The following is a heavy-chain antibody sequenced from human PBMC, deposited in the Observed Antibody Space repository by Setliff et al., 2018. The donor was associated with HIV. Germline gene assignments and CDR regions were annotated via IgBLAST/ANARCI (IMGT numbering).Heavy chain of an antibody. J-gene: IGHJ6*02. CDR3: AKGYCSSTSCYDYYYYGMDV. CDR2: IRYDGSNK. V-gene: IGHV3-30*02. D-gene: IGHD2-2*01. CDR1: GFTFSSYG. Sequence: PGGSLRLSCAASGFTFSSYGMHWVRQAPGKGLEWVAFIRYDGSNKYYADSVKGRFTISRDNSENTLYLQMNSLRAEDTAVYYCAKGYCSSTSCYDYYYYGMDVWGQGTTVTV.